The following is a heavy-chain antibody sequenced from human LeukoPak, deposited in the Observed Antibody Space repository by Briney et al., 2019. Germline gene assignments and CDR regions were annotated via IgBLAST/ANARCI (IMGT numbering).Heavy chain of an antibody. D-gene: IGHD3-16*01. CDR3: AGRRVLDASFDY. CDR2: IYSSDNT. V-gene: IGHV3-66*02. Sequence: PGGSLRLSCAVSGFTVSGNYMSWVRQAPGKGLEWVSVIYSSDNTYYIDSVKGRFTISRDNSKNTLYLQMNSLRAEDTAVYYCAGRRVLDASFDYWGQGTLVTASS. J-gene: IGHJ4*02. CDR1: GFTVSGNY.